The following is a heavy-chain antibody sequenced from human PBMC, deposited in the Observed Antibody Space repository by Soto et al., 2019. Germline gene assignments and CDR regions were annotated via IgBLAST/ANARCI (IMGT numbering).Heavy chain of an antibody. D-gene: IGHD2-15*01. V-gene: IGHV3-7*01. CDR2: IKQDGSEK. Sequence: PGVSLRLSCAASGLTCSSYWMSWVRQAPGKGLEWVANIKQDGSEKYYVDSVKGRFTISRDNAKNSLYLQMNSLRAEDTAVYYCARVDLARLRGGNPHSYDYYYYGMDVWGQGTTVTVSS. CDR3: ARVDLARLRGGNPHSYDYYYYGMDV. J-gene: IGHJ6*02. CDR1: GLTCSSYW.